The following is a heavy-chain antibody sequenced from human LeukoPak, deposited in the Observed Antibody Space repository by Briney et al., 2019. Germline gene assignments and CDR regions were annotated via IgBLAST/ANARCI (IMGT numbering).Heavy chain of an antibody. Sequence: SETLSLTCTVSGGSIGSYYWSWIRQPPGKGLEWIGYIYDSGSTNYNPSLKSRVTISVDTSKNQFSLKLSSVTAADTAVYYCARAPRPGYDYVWGSFASEYDYWGQGTLVTVSS. V-gene: IGHV4-59*12. J-gene: IGHJ4*02. D-gene: IGHD3-16*01. CDR3: ARAPRPGYDYVWGSFASEYDY. CDR2: IYDSGST. CDR1: GGSIGSYY.